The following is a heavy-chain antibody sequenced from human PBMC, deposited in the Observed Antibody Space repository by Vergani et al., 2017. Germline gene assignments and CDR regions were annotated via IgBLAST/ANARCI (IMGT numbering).Heavy chain of an antibody. D-gene: IGHD5-12*01. Sequence: EVQLVESGGGLVQPGGSLKLSCAASGFTFSGSAMHWVRQASGKGLEWVGRIRSKANSYATAYAASVKGRFTISRDDSKNTAYLQMNSRKTEDTAVYYCTRTAYDGVDYWGQGTLVTVSS. CDR1: GFTFSGSA. CDR2: IRSKANSYAT. CDR3: TRTAYDGVDY. J-gene: IGHJ4*02. V-gene: IGHV3-73*02.